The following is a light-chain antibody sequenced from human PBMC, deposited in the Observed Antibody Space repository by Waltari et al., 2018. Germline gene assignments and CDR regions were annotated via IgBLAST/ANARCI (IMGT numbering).Light chain of an antibody. J-gene: IGLJ2*01. CDR3: CSYTGTATFLL. CDR2: EAT. V-gene: IGLV2-23*02. Sequence: QSALTQPASVSGSPGQSITISCTGTTSDIGAYNLISWYQQYPGRVPKLIIYEATKRPSCVSDRFSGSKSGNTASLTISGLLAEDEADYYCCSYTGTATFLLFGGGTKLTVL. CDR1: TSDIGAYNL.